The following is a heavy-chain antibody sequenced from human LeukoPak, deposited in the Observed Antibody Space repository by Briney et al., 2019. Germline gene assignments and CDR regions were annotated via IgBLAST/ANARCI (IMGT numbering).Heavy chain of an antibody. Sequence: ASVKVSCKASGYTFTSYDVNWVRQATGQGLEWMGWMNPNSGNTGYAQKFQGRVTITRNTSISTAYMELSSLRSEDTAVYYCARGGYYYDSSGYYYGAFDIWGQGTMVTVSS. CDR3: ARGGYYYDSSGYYYGAFDI. CDR2: MNPNSGNT. J-gene: IGHJ3*02. D-gene: IGHD3-22*01. V-gene: IGHV1-8*03. CDR1: GYTFTSYD.